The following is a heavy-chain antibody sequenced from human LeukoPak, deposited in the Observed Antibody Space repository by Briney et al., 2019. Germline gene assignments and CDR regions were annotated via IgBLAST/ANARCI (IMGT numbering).Heavy chain of an antibody. CDR1: GFTFANYA. V-gene: IGHV3-23*01. CDR2: ISGSGGST. CDR3: AKDQKSIAATGYDY. Sequence: GGSLRLSCAASGFTFANYAMSWVRQGPGKGLEWVSTISGSGGSTYYADSAKGRFTISRDNSKNTLFLQMNSLRADDTAVYFCAKDQKSIAATGYDYWGQGTLVTVSS. J-gene: IGHJ4*02. D-gene: IGHD6-13*01.